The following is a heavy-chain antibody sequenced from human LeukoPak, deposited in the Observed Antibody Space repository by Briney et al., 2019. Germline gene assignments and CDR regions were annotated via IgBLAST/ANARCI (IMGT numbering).Heavy chain of an antibody. D-gene: IGHD2-21*02. V-gene: IGHV4-59*01. J-gene: IGHJ4*02. CDR1: GGSISSYY. CDR3: AKARTAFSHIDY. Sequence: SETLSLTCTVSGGSISSYYWSWIRQPPGKGLEWIGYIYYSGSTNYNPSLKSRVTISVDTSKNQFSLKLSSVTAADTAVYYCAKARTAFSHIDYWGQGTLVTVSS. CDR2: IYYSGST.